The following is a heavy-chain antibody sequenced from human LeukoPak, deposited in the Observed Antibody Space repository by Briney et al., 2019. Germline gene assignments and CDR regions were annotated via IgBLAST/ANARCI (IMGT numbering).Heavy chain of an antibody. Sequence: GGSLRLSGEASGFTFSRYTMNWVRQAPGKGLEWVAVISYDGSNKYYADSVKGRFTISRDNSKNTLYPQMNSLRAEDTAVYYCARDKRAFIAVAGTFDYWGQGTLVTVSS. J-gene: IGHJ4*02. CDR2: ISYDGSNK. CDR1: GFTFSRYT. CDR3: ARDKRAFIAVAGTFDY. D-gene: IGHD6-19*01. V-gene: IGHV3-30*04.